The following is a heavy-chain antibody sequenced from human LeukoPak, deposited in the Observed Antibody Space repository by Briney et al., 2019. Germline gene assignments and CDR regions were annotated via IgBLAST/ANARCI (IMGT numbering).Heavy chain of an antibody. V-gene: IGHV3-30*03. CDR1: GFTFSSYG. D-gene: IGHD6-19*01. J-gene: IGHJ4*02. CDR3: ASLSGLYSSGWYPYFDY. CDR2: ISYDGSNK. Sequence: GGSLRLSCAASGFTFSSYGMHWVRQAPGKGLEWVAVISYDGSNKYYADSVKGRFTISRDNSKNTLYLQMNSLRAEDTAVYYCASLSGLYSSGWYPYFDYWGQGTLVTVSS.